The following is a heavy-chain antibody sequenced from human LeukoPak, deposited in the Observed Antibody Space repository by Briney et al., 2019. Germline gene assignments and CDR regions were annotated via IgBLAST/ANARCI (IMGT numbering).Heavy chain of an antibody. CDR2: IRSKAYGGTT. D-gene: IGHD3-10*01. CDR3: TPLFMVRGVEYYFDY. CDR1: GFSFSSYS. J-gene: IGHJ4*02. Sequence: SGGSLRLSCAASGFSFSSYSMNWVRQAPGKGLEWVGFIRSKAYGGTTEYAASVKGRFTISRDDSKSIAYLQMNSLKTEDTAVYYCTPLFMVRGVEYYFDYWGQGTLVTVSS. V-gene: IGHV3-49*04.